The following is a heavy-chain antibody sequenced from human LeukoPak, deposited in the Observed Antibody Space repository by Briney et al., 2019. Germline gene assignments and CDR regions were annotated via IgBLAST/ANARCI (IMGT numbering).Heavy chain of an antibody. CDR1: GFTFSSYA. CDR2: ISGGGGST. Sequence: PGGSLRLSCAASGFTFSSYAMSWVRQAPGKGLEWVSAISGGGGSTYYADSVKGRFTISRDNSKNTLYLQMNSLRAEDTAVYSCATMITFGGVIAYFDYWGQGTLVTVSS. V-gene: IGHV3-23*01. CDR3: ATMITFGGVIAYFDY. D-gene: IGHD3-16*02. J-gene: IGHJ4*02.